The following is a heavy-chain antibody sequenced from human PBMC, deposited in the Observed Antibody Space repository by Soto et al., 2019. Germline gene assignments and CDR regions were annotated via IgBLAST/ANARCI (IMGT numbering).Heavy chain of an antibody. V-gene: IGHV4-31*03. D-gene: IGHD3-10*02. CDR2: IYKSGST. J-gene: IGHJ4*02. CDR1: GDSISTSFFY. Sequence: VELRESGPGLVRPSQTLSLACNVSGDSISTSFFYWGWVRQIPGEGLEWIGYIYKSGSTSYNPSLRSRVRRLVDSSKHQFSLSLSPVTAADTAVYYCARDSGDVSGVCFDYWGPGTLVTVSS. CDR3: ARDSGDVSGVCFDY.